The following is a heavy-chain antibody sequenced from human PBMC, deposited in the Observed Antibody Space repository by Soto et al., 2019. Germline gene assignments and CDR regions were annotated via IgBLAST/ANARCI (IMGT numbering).Heavy chain of an antibody. CDR3: ARAERFPRSWFDP. J-gene: IGHJ5*02. Sequence: QVELQQWGAGLLKPSETLSLTCGVYGGSFRNYYWIWVRQPPGKGLEWIGEVNHSGEATYNPSLQSRVSISLDTSNKHFALKMTSVTAADTAIYFGARAERFPRSWFDPWGQGNQVTVSS. V-gene: IGHV4-34*02. D-gene: IGHD3-10*01. CDR2: VNHSGEA. CDR1: GGSFRNYY.